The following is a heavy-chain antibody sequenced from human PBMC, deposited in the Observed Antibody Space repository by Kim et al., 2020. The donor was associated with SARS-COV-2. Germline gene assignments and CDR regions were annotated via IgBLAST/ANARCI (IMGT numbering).Heavy chain of an antibody. D-gene: IGHD6-13*01. Sequence: ASVKVSCKASGYTFTSYGISWVRQAPGQGLEWMGWISAYNGNTNYAQKLQGRVTMTTDTSTSTAYMELRSLRSDDTAVYYCARDTPEGYSSSWYEYYYGMDVWGQGTTVTVSS. CDR3: ARDTPEGYSSSWYEYYYGMDV. J-gene: IGHJ6*02. V-gene: IGHV1-18*01. CDR2: ISAYNGNT. CDR1: GYTFTSYG.